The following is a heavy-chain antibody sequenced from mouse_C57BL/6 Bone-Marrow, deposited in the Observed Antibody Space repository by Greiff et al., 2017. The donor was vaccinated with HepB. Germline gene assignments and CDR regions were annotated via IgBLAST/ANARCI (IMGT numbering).Heavy chain of an antibody. J-gene: IGHJ2*01. CDR3: ARGGCYYGSSLFH. Sequence: QVQLQQPGAELVKPGASVKMSCKASGYTFTSYWITWVKQRPGQGLEWIGDIYPGSGSTNYNEKFKSKATLTVDTSSSTAYMQLSSLTSEDSAVYYCARGGCYYGSSLFHWGQGTTLTVSS. D-gene: IGHD1-1*01. V-gene: IGHV1-55*01. CDR2: IYPGSGST. CDR1: GYTFTSYW.